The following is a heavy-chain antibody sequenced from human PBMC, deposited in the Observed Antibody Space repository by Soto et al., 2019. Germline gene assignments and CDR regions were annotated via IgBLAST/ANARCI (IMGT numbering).Heavy chain of an antibody. CDR1: GFTFRTYW. D-gene: IGHD5-18*01. J-gene: IGHJ6*02. CDR3: ARDGSTSWYSYDYHGMDV. Sequence: EVQLVDSGGGLVQPGGSLRLSCAASGFTFRTYWLSWVRQVPGKGLEWVANINLDGSEKNYVDSVKGRFTISRDNARNSLYLQMSSLRAEDTALYYCARDGSTSWYSYDYHGMDVWGQGTTVTVSS. CDR2: INLDGSEK. V-gene: IGHV3-7*05.